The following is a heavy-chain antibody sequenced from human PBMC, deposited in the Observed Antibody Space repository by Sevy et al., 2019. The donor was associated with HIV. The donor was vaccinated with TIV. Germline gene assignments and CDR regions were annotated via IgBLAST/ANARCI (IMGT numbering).Heavy chain of an antibody. V-gene: IGHV3-23*01. Sequence: GGSLRLSCAASGFTFDDYAMNWVRQAPGKGLEWVSGEAGSGGSTYHADSVKGRFTISRDDSKSTLYLQMNSLRAEDTAVYYCAKDLGDPVAFDIWGQGTMVTVSS. CDR1: GFTFDDYA. D-gene: IGHD2-21*02. CDR3: AKDLGDPVAFDI. CDR2: EAGSGGST. J-gene: IGHJ3*02.